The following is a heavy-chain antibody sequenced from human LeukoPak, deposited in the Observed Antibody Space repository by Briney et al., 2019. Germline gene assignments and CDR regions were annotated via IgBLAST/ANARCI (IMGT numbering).Heavy chain of an antibody. CDR3: ATDGYSSGSDAFDI. Sequence: ASVKVSCKASGYTFTGYYMHWVRQAPGQGLEWMGWINPNSGGTNYAQKFQGWVTMTRDTSTDTAYMELSSLRSEDTAVYYCATDGYSSGSDAFDIWGQGTMVTVSS. J-gene: IGHJ3*02. D-gene: IGHD6-19*01. V-gene: IGHV1-2*04. CDR2: INPNSGGT. CDR1: GYTFTGYY.